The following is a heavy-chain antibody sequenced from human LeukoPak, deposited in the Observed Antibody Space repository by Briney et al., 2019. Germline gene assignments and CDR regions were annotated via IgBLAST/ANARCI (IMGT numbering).Heavy chain of an antibody. CDR1: GGSISSYY. CDR3: ARDPAHDYGDYDGVNWFDP. J-gene: IGHJ5*02. CDR2: IYTSGST. D-gene: IGHD4-17*01. V-gene: IGHV4-4*07. Sequence: SETLSLTCTVSGGSISSYYWSWIRQPAGKGLEWIGRIYTSGSTNYNPSLKSRVTMSVDTSKNQFSLKLSSVAAADTAVYYCARDPAHDYGDYDGVNWFDPWGQGTLVTVSS.